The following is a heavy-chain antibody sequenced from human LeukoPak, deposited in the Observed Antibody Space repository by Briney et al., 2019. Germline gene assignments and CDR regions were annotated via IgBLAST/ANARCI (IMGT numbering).Heavy chain of an antibody. J-gene: IGHJ4*02. CDR1: GGSISTYY. Sequence: SETLSLTCTVSGGSISTYYRSWIRQPPGKGLESIGYIYYSGSTNYNPSLKSRVTISVDTSKNQFSPKLSSVTAADTAVYYCARHDYGSGSYMDFWGQGTLVTVSS. CDR2: IYYSGST. CDR3: ARHDYGSGSYMDF. D-gene: IGHD3-10*01. V-gene: IGHV4-59*08.